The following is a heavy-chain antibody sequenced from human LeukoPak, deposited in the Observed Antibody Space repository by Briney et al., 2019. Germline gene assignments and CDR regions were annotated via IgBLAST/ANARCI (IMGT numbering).Heavy chain of an antibody. V-gene: IGHV3-49*04. D-gene: IGHD3-10*01. CDR3: TGSFGELTFFDY. J-gene: IGHJ4*02. CDR1: GFTFTNAW. CDR2: IRSKAYGGTT. Sequence: GGSLRLSCAASGFTFTNAWMNWVRQAPGKGLEWVGFIRSKAYGGTTENAASVKGRFTISRDDSKSIAYLQMNSLKTEDTAVYYCTGSFGELTFFDYWGLGTLVTVSS.